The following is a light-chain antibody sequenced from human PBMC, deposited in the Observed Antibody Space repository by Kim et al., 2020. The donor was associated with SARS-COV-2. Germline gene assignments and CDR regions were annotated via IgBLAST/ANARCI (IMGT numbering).Light chain of an antibody. CDR2: KDS. Sequence: SGSPEQKGSITCYGDKLGDEYGCWDQQKPGQSPVLVIYKDSKRPSGIPERFSGSNSGNTATLTISGTQAMDEADYYCQAWDSSGVVFGGGTKLTVL. CDR1: KLGDEY. CDR3: QAWDSSGVV. J-gene: IGLJ2*01. V-gene: IGLV3-1*01.